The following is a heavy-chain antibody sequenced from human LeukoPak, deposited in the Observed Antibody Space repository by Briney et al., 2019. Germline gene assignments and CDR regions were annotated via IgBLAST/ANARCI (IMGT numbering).Heavy chain of an antibody. J-gene: IGHJ5*02. V-gene: IGHV4-30-4*01. CDR1: GGSISSGDHY. D-gene: IGHD2-21*02. Sequence: SETLSLTCTVSGGSISSGDHYWSWIRQPPGKGLEWIGYIYHNGGTYYNPFLKSRVTISVDTSKNQFSLKLSSVTAADTAVYYCAREWVVTATNWFDPWGQGTLVTVSS. CDR3: AREWVVTATNWFDP. CDR2: IYHNGGT.